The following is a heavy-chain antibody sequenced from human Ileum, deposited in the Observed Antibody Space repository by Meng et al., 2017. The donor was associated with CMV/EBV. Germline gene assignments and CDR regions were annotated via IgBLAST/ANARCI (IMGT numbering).Heavy chain of an antibody. Sequence: QMQLPESVPGLVTASETLSLICSVSGGSISGYHWNWIRQSAGKGLEWIGRVYSSGSTNFHPSLKSRLTMSVDTSTNQVSLDLSSVTAADTAVYYCARSDYSGNYFALDYWGPGSLVTVSS. J-gene: IGHJ4*02. CDR2: VYSSGST. D-gene: IGHD1-26*01. V-gene: IGHV4-4*07. CDR3: ARSDYSGNYFALDY. CDR1: GGSISGYH.